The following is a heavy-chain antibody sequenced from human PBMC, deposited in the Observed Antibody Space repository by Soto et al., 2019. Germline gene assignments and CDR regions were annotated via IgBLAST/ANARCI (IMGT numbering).Heavy chain of an antibody. CDR2: IYWDDDK. J-gene: IGHJ5*02. D-gene: IGHD2-15*01. Sequence: QITLKESGPTLVKPTQTLTLTCTLSGFSLSTSGVGVGWIRQPPGKALEWLTLIYWDDDKRYSPSLKSRLTIPKDPSTNQVVLTMTNMDPVDTATYYCALRRGYCSGGSCYSIWFDPWGQGTLVTVSS. CDR1: GFSLSTSGVG. V-gene: IGHV2-5*02. CDR3: ALRRGYCSGGSCYSIWFDP.